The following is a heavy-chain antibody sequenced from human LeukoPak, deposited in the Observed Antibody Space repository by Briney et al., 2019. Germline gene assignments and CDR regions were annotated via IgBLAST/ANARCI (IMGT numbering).Heavy chain of an antibody. Sequence: RAGGSLRLSCAASGFTFSSYSMNWVRQAPGKGLEWVSSISSSSSYIYYADSVKGRFTISRDNAKNSLYLQMNSLRAEDTAVYYCARKRGLYCYDSSGPPEFDYWGQGTLVTVSS. CDR3: ARKRGLYCYDSSGPPEFDY. CDR2: ISSSSSYI. V-gene: IGHV3-21*01. D-gene: IGHD3-22*01. CDR1: GFTFSSYS. J-gene: IGHJ4*02.